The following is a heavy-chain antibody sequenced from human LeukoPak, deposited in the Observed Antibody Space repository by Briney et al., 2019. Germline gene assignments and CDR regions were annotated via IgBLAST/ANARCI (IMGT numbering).Heavy chain of an antibody. CDR3: ARARIAAAGTPFGYYYMDV. Sequence: ASVKVSCKASGYTFTSYDINWVRQATGQGLEWMGWMNPNSGNTGYAQKFQGRVTMTRNTSISTAYMELSSLRSEDTAVYYCARARIAAAGTPFGYYYMDVWGKGTTVTVSS. D-gene: IGHD6-13*01. V-gene: IGHV1-8*01. CDR1: GYTFTSYD. CDR2: MNPNSGNT. J-gene: IGHJ6*03.